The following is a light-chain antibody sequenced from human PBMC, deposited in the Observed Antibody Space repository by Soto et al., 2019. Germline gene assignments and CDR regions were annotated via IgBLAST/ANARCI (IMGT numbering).Light chain of an antibody. CDR3: QQYNNWPPPFT. CDR1: QSVSSN. Sequence: IGMTQSPATLSVSPGERATLSCRASQSVSSNLAWYQQKPGQAPRLLIYGASTRATGIPARFSGSGSGTEFTRTISSLQSEDFAVYYCQQYNNWPPPFTFGPGTKVDIK. J-gene: IGKJ3*01. V-gene: IGKV3-15*01. CDR2: GAS.